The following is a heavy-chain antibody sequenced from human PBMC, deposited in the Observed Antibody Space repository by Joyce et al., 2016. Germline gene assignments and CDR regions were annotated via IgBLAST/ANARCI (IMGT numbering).Heavy chain of an antibody. CDR3: AHRYDGDSDFWAGSIFDF. J-gene: IGHJ4*02. Sequence: QITLKESGPTLLKPTQTLTLTCTFSGFSLNTSGVGVGWIRQPPGRALEWLALIYYNDDKRYRPSLKSRLTLTKDTSKNQVVLMMTNVDPVDTATYYCAHRYDGDSDFWAGSIFDFWGQGTLVTVSS. V-gene: IGHV2-5*01. D-gene: IGHD3/OR15-3a*01. CDR2: IYYNDDK. CDR1: GFSLNTSGVG.